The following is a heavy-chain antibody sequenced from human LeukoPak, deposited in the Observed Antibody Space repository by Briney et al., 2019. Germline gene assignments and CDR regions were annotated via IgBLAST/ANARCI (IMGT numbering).Heavy chain of an antibody. CDR2: ISHHGNNK. V-gene: IGHV3-30*02. D-gene: IGHD2-8*02. Sequence: GGSLRLSCAASRFTFSSYALHWVRQGPGKGLEWVAYISHHGNNKYYADSVKGRFTISRDNSKRTLYLQMNRLTIDDTAAYYYEKDGSWSCTDWGQGTLVTVSS. CDR1: RFTFSSYA. CDR3: EKDGSWSCTD. J-gene: IGHJ4*02.